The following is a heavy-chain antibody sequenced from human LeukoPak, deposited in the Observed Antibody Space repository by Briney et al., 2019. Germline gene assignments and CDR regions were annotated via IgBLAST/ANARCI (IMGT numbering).Heavy chain of an antibody. CDR2: IYTSGST. J-gene: IGHJ6*02. V-gene: IGHV4-4*07. D-gene: IGHD6-13*01. Sequence: SETLSLTCTVSGGSISSYYWSWIRQPAGKGLEWIGRIYTSGSTNYNPSLKSRVTMSVDTSKNPFSLKLSSVTAADTAVYYCARGSSWSYYYYYGMDVWGQGTTVTVSS. CDR1: GGSISSYY. CDR3: ARGSSWSYYYYYGMDV.